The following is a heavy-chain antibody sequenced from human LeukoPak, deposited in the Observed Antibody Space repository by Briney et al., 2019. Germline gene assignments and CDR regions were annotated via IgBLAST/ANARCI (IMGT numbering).Heavy chain of an antibody. Sequence: PGGSLRLSCAASGFTFSSYSMNWVRQAPGKGLEWVSYISSSSTIYYADSVKGRFTISRDNAKNSLYLQMNSLRAEDTAVYYCARDHDSGDYVEDYWGQGTLVTVSS. J-gene: IGHJ4*02. CDR2: ISSSSTI. D-gene: IGHD4-17*01. CDR3: ARDHDSGDYVEDY. V-gene: IGHV3-48*04. CDR1: GFTFSSYS.